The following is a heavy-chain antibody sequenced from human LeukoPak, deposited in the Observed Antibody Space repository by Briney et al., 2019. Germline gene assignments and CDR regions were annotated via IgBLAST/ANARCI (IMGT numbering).Heavy chain of an antibody. CDR2: IKGGGSKI. CDR3: ARDGSCFDF. J-gene: IGHJ4*02. CDR1: GFTFSEYW. Sequence: WGSLRLSCGASGFTFSEYWMTWVRQAPGRGPEWVANIKGGGSKIYYVDSVKGRFTISRDNSKKSLYLQMNNLRVEDTAVYHCARDGSCFDFWGQGALVAVSS. D-gene: IGHD2-15*01. V-gene: IGHV3-7*01.